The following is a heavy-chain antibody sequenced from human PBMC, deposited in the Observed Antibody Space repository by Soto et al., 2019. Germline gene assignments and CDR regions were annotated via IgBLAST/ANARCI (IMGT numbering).Heavy chain of an antibody. CDR3: ARDLAKGGGSAGFDY. CDR1: GYTFSAYG. D-gene: IGHD1-26*01. CDR2: INPKSGGT. V-gene: IGHV1-2*02. J-gene: IGHJ4*02. Sequence: ASVKVSCKSSGYTFSAYGVSWVRQAPGQGLERMGWINPKSGGTMYPQKFQGRVTMTWDTSISTAYMALTRLRSDDTAVYYCARDLAKGGGSAGFDYWGQGTLVTVSS.